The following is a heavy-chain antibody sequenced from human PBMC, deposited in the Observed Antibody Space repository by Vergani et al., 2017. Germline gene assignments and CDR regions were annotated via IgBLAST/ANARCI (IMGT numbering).Heavy chain of an antibody. Sequence: EVQMVESGGGLVKPGGSLRLSCVASGFTFSSYAMSWVRQAPGKGLEWVSAISGSGGSTYYADSVKGRFTISRDNSKNTLYLQMNSLRAEDTAVYYCTKGSRGYTGYFFDYWGQGTLATVSS. CDR2: ISGSGGST. CDR1: GFTFSSYA. D-gene: IGHD5-12*01. V-gene: IGHV3-23*04. J-gene: IGHJ4*02. CDR3: TKGSRGYTGYFFDY.